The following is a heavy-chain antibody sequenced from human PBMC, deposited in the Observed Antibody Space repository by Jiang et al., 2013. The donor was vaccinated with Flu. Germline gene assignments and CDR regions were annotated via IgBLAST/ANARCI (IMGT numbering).Heavy chain of an antibody. J-gene: IGHJ2*01. Sequence: LLKPSETLSLTCAVSGDSIRSYYWSWIRQPAGKGLEWIGRTYTSGGYQLQPLLRSRVTMSVDTSKNQFSLNLSSVTAADTAVYYCARLLYPEAKHWYFDLLGPWRPWSLSPQ. CDR1: GDSIRSYY. D-gene: IGHD1-26*01. CDR3: ARLLYPEAKHWYFDL. V-gene: IGHV4-4*07. CDR2: TYTSGGY.